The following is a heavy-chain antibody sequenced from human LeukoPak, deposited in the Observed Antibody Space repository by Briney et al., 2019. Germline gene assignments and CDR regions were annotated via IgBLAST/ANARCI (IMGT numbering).Heavy chain of an antibody. Sequence: GESLKISCKGSGYSFTSYWIGWVRQMPGKGLEWMGIIYPGDSDTRYSPSFQGQVTISADKSISTAYLQWSSLKASDTAMYYCARPVTGYSSGWYSIDYWGQGTLVTVSS. CDR2: IYPGDSDT. D-gene: IGHD6-13*01. CDR1: GYSFTSYW. V-gene: IGHV5-51*01. J-gene: IGHJ4*02. CDR3: ARPVTGYSSGWYSIDY.